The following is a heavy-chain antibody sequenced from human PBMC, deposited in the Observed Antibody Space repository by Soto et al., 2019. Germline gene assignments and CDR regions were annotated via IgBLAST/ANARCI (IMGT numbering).Heavy chain of an antibody. Sequence: SVKVSCKASGFTFTSSAMQWVRQARGQRLEWIGWIVVGSGNTNYAQKFQERVTITRDMSTSTAYMELSSLRSEDTAMYYCAAGRPILYYYYGMDVWGQGTTVTVSS. J-gene: IGHJ6*02. V-gene: IGHV1-58*02. D-gene: IGHD3-3*01. CDR3: AAGRPILYYYYGMDV. CDR2: IVVGSGNT. CDR1: GFTFTSSA.